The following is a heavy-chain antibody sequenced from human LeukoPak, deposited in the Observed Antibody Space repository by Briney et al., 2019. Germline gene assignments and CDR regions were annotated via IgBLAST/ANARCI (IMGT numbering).Heavy chain of an antibody. CDR3: ARAYYGSGNTYYFDY. Sequence: SQTLSLTCTVSGGSISSGSYYWSWIRQPAGKGLEWIGRIYTSGSTNYNPSLKSRVTISVDTSKNQFSLRLNSVTAADTAVYYCARAYYGSGNTYYFDYWGQGTLVTISS. D-gene: IGHD3-10*01. CDR2: IYTSGST. CDR1: GGSISSGSYY. V-gene: IGHV4-61*02. J-gene: IGHJ4*02.